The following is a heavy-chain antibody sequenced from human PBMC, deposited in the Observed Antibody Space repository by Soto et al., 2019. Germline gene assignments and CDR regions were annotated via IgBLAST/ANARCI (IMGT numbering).Heavy chain of an antibody. Sequence: NPWETLSLTGTVSGGSISSGGYYWSWIRQHPGKGLEWIGYIYYSGSTYYNPSVKSRVTISVDTSKNQFSLKLSSVTAADTAVYYCARAYNWNYDNRYYFDYWGQGTLVTVSS. V-gene: IGHV4-31*03. J-gene: IGHJ4*02. D-gene: IGHD1-7*01. CDR3: ARAYNWNYDNRYYFDY. CDR2: IYYSGST. CDR1: GGSISSGGYY.